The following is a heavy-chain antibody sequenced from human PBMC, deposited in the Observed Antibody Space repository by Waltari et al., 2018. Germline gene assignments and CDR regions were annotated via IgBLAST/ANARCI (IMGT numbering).Heavy chain of an antibody. V-gene: IGHV3-33*01. CDR2: IRYDASNK. J-gene: IGHJ3*01. Sequence: QVQLVESGGGVVQPGRSLRLSCAASGFTFKNHGMHWVHQAPGKGREWTGGIRYDASNKYYAEAVKGRRTSARDNSKNMLYLEMSSRRAEDTAVYFCARYWGWPRSSFDLWGQGTVVTVST. D-gene: IGHD3-16*01. CDR1: GFTFKNHG. CDR3: ARYWGWPRSSFDL.